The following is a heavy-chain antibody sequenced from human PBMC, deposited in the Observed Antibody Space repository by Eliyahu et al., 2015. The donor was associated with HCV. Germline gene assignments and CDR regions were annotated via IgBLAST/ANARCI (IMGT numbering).Heavy chain of an antibody. V-gene: IGHV1-46*01. J-gene: IGHJ4*02. CDR3: ARPHDYDSSGYFDY. D-gene: IGHD3-22*01. CDR1: GYPFTVYY. Sequence: QVQLVQSGAEVKKPGASVKVSCKAAGYPFTVYYMHWVRQAPGQGLEWMGIINPSDGDTRYAQKFQGRVTMTRDTSTSTLYMELSSLRSEDTAVYYCARPHDYDSSGYFDYWGQGTQVTVSS. CDR2: INPSDGDT.